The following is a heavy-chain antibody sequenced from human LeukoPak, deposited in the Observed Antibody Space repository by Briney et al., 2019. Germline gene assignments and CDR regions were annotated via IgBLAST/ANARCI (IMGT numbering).Heavy chain of an antibody. D-gene: IGHD3-9*01. CDR2: ISWNSGSM. V-gene: IGHV3-9*01. J-gene: IGHJ4*02. CDR1: GFTFDDYA. CDR3: AKDLALDILTGGFDY. Sequence: GGSLRLSCAASGFTFDDYAMHWVRQAPGKGLEWVSGISWNSGSMGYADSVKGRFTISRDNAKNSLYLQMNSLGAEDTALYYCAKDLALDILTGGFDYWGQGTLVTVSS.